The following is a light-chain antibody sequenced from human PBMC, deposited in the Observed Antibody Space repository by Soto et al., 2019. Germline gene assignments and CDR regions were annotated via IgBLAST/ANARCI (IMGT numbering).Light chain of an antibody. CDR3: QSYDSSLSAYV. Sequence: QSALTQPPSVSGAPGQRVTISCTGSSYNIGAGYDVHWYQQLPGTAPKLLIYGNSNRPSGVPDRFSGSKSGTSASLAITGLQAEDEADYYCQSYDSSLSAYVFGTGTKVTVL. J-gene: IGLJ1*01. V-gene: IGLV1-40*01. CDR2: GNS. CDR1: SYNIGAGYD.